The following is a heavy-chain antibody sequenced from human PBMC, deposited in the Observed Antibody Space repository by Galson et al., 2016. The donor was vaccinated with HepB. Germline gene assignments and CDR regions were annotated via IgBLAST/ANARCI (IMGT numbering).Heavy chain of an antibody. D-gene: IGHD1-26*01. J-gene: IGHJ6*03. CDR3: AKGAPYSAGKWGLPRGGYYYYYMAV. Sequence: SLRLSCAASGFTFSSYAMNWVRQAPGKGLEWVSSISGSGGGTYYADSVKGRFTISRDNSKNTLYLQMNSLRAEDTAVYYCAKGAPYSAGKWGLPRGGYYYYYMAVWGKGTTVTVSS. CDR2: ISGSGGGT. V-gene: IGHV3-23*01. CDR1: GFTFSSYA.